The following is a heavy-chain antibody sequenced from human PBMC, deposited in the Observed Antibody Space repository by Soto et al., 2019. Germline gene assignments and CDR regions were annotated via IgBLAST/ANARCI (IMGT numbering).Heavy chain of an antibody. Sequence: VASVKVSCKASGYTFTSYAMHWVRQAPGQRKERMGWINAGNGNTKYSQKFQGRVTITRDTSASTAYMELSSLRSEYTAVYYCSVGPSRQWELLSWCQGTLGTVST. D-gene: IGHD1-26*01. CDR2: INAGNGNT. CDR1: GYTFTSYA. V-gene: IGHV1-3*01. CDR3: SVGPSRQWELLS. J-gene: IGHJ5*02.